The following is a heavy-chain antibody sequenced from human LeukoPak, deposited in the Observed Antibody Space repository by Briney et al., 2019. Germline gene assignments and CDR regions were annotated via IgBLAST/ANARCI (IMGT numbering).Heavy chain of an antibody. V-gene: IGHV4-39*01. CDR3: ARHNGYTSSWYGYFFDH. J-gene: IGHJ4*02. Sequence: PSETLSLTCTVSGGSIRIISYHWGWIRQPPGKGPEWIGSIYYSGSLYYNPSLKSRATISIDTSKNQFSLKMTSVTAADTAVYYCARHNGYTSSWYGYFFDHWGQGILASVSS. CDR1: GGSIRIISYH. CDR2: IYYSGSL. D-gene: IGHD6-13*01.